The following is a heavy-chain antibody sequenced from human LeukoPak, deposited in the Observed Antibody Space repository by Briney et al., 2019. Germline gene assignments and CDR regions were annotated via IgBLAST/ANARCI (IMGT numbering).Heavy chain of an antibody. CDR3: ARVLLWFGESDEYNWFDP. Sequence: ASVKVSCKASGYTFTGYYMHWVRQAPGQGLEWMGWINPNSGGTNYAQKFQGRVTMTRDTSISTAYMELSRLRSDDTAVYYCARVLLWFGESDEYNWFDPWGQGTLVTVSS. CDR1: GYTFTGYY. V-gene: IGHV1-2*02. CDR2: INPNSGGT. J-gene: IGHJ5*02. D-gene: IGHD3-10*01.